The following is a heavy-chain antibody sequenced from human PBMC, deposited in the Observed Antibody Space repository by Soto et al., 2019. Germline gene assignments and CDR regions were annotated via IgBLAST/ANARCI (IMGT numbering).Heavy chain of an antibody. J-gene: IGHJ4*02. CDR3: ARGLWFGELRHFDY. CDR1: GGSISSSSYY. CDR2: IYYSGST. D-gene: IGHD3-10*01. V-gene: IGHV4-39*01. Sequence: QLQLQESGPGLVKPSETLSLTCTVSGGSISSSSYYWGWIRQPPGKGLEWIGSIYYSGSTYYNPSLKSRVTISVDTSKNQFSLKLSSVTAADTAVYYCARGLWFGELRHFDYWGQGTLVTVSS.